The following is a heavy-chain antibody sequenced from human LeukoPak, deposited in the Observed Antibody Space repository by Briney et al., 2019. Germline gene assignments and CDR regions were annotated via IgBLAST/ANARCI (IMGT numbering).Heavy chain of an antibody. J-gene: IGHJ4*02. CDR2: INSEGSGT. Sequence: GGSLRLSCAASGFTLSSYWMHWVRQAPGKGLVWVSRINSEGSGTAYADSVKGRFTISRDSAKNMLHLQMNSLRAEDTAVYYCARDYGGDHYFDSWGQGTLVTVSS. D-gene: IGHD4-23*01. CDR1: GFTLSSYW. V-gene: IGHV3-74*01. CDR3: ARDYGGDHYFDS.